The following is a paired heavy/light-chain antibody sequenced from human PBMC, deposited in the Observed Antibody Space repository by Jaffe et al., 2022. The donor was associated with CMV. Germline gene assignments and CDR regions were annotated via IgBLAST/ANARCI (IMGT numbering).Heavy chain of an antibody. CDR1: GVPISSYY. J-gene: IGHJ2*01. D-gene: IGHD1-20*01. CDR3: ARLREDKWNHNPRYFDL. V-gene: IGHV4-4*07. CDR2: IYPDGNT. Sequence: QVQLQESGPGLVRPSETLSLTCTVSGVPISSYYWSWVRLPAGRGLEWLGRIYPDGNTNYNPSLESRVAMSIDTPKNQFSLRLTSVTAADTAVYYCARLREDKWNHNPRYFDLWGRGSLVTVSS.
Light chain of an antibody. CDR1: QSVSYGSNNKNY. CDR3: QQYSTTPSYT. Sequence: DIVMTQSPDSLAVSLGERATINCKSSQSVSYGSNNKNYLAWYQQKPGQPPKLLIYWASTRESGVPDRFSGSGSGTDFTLTITNLQAEDVAVYYCQQYSTTPSYTFGQGTKLEIK. V-gene: IGKV4-1*01. CDR2: WAS. J-gene: IGKJ2*01.